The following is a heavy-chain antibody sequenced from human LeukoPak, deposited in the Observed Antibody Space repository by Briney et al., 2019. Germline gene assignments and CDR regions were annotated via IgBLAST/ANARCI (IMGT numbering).Heavy chain of an antibody. CDR3: ARGSNNYYGSGSYNNWFDP. CDR2: LYHSGTT. J-gene: IGHJ5*02. Sequence: SETLSLTCAVSGYSISSGYYWGWIRQPPGKGLEWIGSLYHSGTTYYNPSLKSQVTISVDRSKNQFSLKLAAVTAADTALYYCARGSNNYYGSGSYNNWFDPWGQGTLVTVSS. D-gene: IGHD3-10*01. CDR1: GYSISSGYY. V-gene: IGHV4-38-2*01.